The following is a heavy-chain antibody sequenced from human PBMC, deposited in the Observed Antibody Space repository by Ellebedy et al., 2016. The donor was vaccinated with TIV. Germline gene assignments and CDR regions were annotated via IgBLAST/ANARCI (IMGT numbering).Heavy chain of an antibody. CDR3: ARGGYGDSNWFDP. CDR2: TYYRSKWYS. J-gene: IGHJ5*02. V-gene: IGHV6-1*01. CDR1: GDNVSSNSAA. D-gene: IGHD4-17*01. Sequence: SQTLSLTCAISGDNVSSNSAAWNWIRQSPSRGLEWLGRTYYRSKWYSDYAVSVKSRISITPDSATNQFSLQLLSVTAEDTAMYYCARGGYGDSNWFDPWGQGTLVTVSS.